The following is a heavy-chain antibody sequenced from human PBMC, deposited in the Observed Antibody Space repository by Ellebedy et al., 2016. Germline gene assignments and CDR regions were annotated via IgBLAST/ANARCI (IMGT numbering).Heavy chain of an antibody. CDR1: GGSISSSSYY. V-gene: IGHV4-39*07. CDR3: ARVGRGIAAAGTPDFDY. D-gene: IGHD6-13*01. Sequence: SETLSLXCTVSGGSISSSSYYWGWIRQPPGKGLEWIGSIYYSGSTYYNPSLKSRVTISVDTSKNQFSLKLSSVTAADTAVYYCARVGRGIAAAGTPDFDYWGQGTLVTVSS. J-gene: IGHJ4*02. CDR2: IYYSGST.